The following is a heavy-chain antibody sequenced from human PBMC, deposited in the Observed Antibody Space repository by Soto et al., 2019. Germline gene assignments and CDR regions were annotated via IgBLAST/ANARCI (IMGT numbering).Heavy chain of an antibody. CDR1: GGTFSSSV. V-gene: IGHV1-69*06. D-gene: IGHD3-10*01. CDR2: TIPIFGTA. Sequence: QVQLVQSGAEVKKPGSSVKVSCKASGGTFSSSVIIWVRQAPGQGLEWMAGTIPIFGTANYAQKFQGRVTVSADKSTSTAYMELSSLRSDDTAVYYCASQSGSGSYSAWGQGTLVTVSS. CDR3: ASQSGSGSYSA. J-gene: IGHJ5*02.